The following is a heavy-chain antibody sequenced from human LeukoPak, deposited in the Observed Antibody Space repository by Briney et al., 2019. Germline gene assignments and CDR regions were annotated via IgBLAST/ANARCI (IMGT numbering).Heavy chain of an antibody. V-gene: IGHV3-48*03. CDR2: ISSSGGTI. CDR3: ARMGWNYDY. D-gene: IGHD6-19*01. J-gene: IGHJ4*02. CDR1: GFTFSSYE. Sequence: GGSLRLSCAASGFTFSSYEMNWVRQAPGKGLEWVSYISSSGGTIYYADSVKGRFTISRDNAKNSLYLQMNSLRAEDTAVYYCARMGWNYDYWGQGTLVTVSS.